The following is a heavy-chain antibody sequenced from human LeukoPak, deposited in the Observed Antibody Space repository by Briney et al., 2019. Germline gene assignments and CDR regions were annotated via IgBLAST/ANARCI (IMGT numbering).Heavy chain of an antibody. D-gene: IGHD2-15*01. CDR2: INHSGST. J-gene: IGHJ4*02. CDR1: GGSFSGYY. CDR3: ARGQSLGHCSGGSCYHYFDY. Sequence: SETLSLTCAVYGGSFSGYYWSWIRQPPGKGLEWIGGINHSGSTNYNPSLKSRVTISVDTSKNQFSLKLSSVTAADTAVYYCARGQSLGHCSGGSCYHYFDYWGQGTLVTVSS. V-gene: IGHV4-34*01.